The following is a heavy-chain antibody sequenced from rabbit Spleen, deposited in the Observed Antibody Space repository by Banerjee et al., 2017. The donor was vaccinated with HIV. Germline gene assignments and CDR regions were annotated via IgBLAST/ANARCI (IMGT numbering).Heavy chain of an antibody. V-gene: IGHV1S40*01. J-gene: IGHJ4*01. CDR3: ARGSATMTMVITGYYLKL. D-gene: IGHD2-1*01. CDR1: GFSFSSSYW. CDR2: IYAGSSGTT. Sequence: QSLEESGGDLVKPGASLTLTCTASGFSFSSSYWMCWVRQAPGKGLEWIACIYAGSSGTTYYASWAKGRFTISKTSSTTVTLQMTSLTAADTATYFCARGSATMTMVITGYYLKLWGPGTLVTVS.